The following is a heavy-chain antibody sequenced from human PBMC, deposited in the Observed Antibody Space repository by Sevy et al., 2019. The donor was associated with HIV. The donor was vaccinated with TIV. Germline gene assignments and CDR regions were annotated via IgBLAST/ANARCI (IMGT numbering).Heavy chain of an antibody. Sequence: GESLKISCKGSGYSFTSYWIGWVRQMPGKGLEWMGIIYPGDSDTRYSPSFHGQVTISADKSISTAYLQWSSLKASDTAMYYCATIVGATGRGQAFDIWGQWTMVNVSS. CDR3: ATIVGATGRGQAFDI. CDR1: GYSFTSYW. CDR2: IYPGDSDT. V-gene: IGHV5-51*01. D-gene: IGHD1-26*01. J-gene: IGHJ3*02.